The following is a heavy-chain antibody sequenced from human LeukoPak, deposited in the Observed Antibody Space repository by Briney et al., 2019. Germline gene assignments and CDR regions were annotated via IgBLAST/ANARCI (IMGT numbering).Heavy chain of an antibody. CDR1: GFTFNNAW. Sequence: GGSLRLSCAASGFTFNNAWMSWVRQAPGKGLEWVARIKSETDGGATHYAAPVQGRFTISRDDSEKTLFLQMNSLKTEDTAVYYCTTGGRNGAFQFDSWGQRTLVIVSS. V-gene: IGHV3-15*01. CDR3: TTGGRNGAFQFDS. D-gene: IGHD1-26*01. CDR2: IKSETDGGAT. J-gene: IGHJ4*02.